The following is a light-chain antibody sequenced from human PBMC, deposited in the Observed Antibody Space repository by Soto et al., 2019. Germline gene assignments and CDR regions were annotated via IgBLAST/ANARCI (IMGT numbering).Light chain of an antibody. CDR3: QQRNTWPPIT. CDR2: DAS. J-gene: IGKJ5*01. V-gene: IGKV3-11*01. Sequence: EIVLTQSPVTLSLSPGERATLSCRASQSVRTYLAWYQVKPGQAPRLLIYDASRRASGVPARFSGSGSGTDFTLTISSLEPXXXXXYYCQQRNTWPPITFGQGTRLEIK. CDR1: QSVRTY.